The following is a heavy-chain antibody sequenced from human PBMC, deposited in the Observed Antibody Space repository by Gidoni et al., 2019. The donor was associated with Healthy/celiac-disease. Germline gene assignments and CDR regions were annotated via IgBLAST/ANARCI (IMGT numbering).Heavy chain of an antibody. CDR2: ISWNSGSI. CDR3: AKGMVVVVAATPLDY. CDR1: GCTCDDYA. D-gene: IGHD2-15*01. J-gene: IGHJ4*02. Sequence: EVQLVESGGGLVQPGRSLRLSCAASGCTCDDYAMHWVRQAPGKGLEWVSVISWNSGSIGYADSVKGRFTISRDNAKNSLYLQMNSLRAEDTALYYCAKGMVVVVAATPLDYWGQGTLVTVSS. V-gene: IGHV3-9*01.